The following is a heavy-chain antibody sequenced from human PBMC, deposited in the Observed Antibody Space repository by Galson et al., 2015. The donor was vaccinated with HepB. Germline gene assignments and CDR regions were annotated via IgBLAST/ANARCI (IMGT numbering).Heavy chain of an antibody. Sequence: SLRLSCAASGFTFSSYGMHWVRQAPGTGLEWVAVIWYDGSNKYYADSVKGRFTIPRDNSKNTLYLQMNSLRPEDTAVYYCAKDQRTSFYSPIDHWGQGTLVTVSS. V-gene: IGHV3-33*06. D-gene: IGHD2-2*01. J-gene: IGHJ4*02. CDR2: IWYDGSNK. CDR3: AKDQRTSFYSPIDH. CDR1: GFTFSSYG.